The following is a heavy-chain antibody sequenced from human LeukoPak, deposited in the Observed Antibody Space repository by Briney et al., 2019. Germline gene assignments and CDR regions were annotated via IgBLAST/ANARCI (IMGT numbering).Heavy chain of an antibody. V-gene: IGHV3-23*01. CDR3: AKVSRMTTVTSDWFDP. CDR1: GFTFSSYA. D-gene: IGHD4-11*01. Sequence: GGSLRLSCAASGFTFSSYAMSWVRQAPGKGLEWVSAISSSGGSTYYADSVKGRFTISRDNSKNTLYLQMNSLRAEDTAVYYCAKVSRMTTVTSDWFDPWGQGTLVTVSS. CDR2: ISSSGGST. J-gene: IGHJ5*02.